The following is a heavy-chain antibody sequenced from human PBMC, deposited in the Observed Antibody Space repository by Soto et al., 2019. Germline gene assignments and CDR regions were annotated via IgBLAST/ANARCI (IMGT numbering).Heavy chain of an antibody. Sequence: QVQLQQWGAGLLKPSETLSLTCAVYGGSFSGYFWSWISQPPGMGLEWIGEINHSGTANYNPSLKSRVTISVDTSKRQVSLKLSSVTAADTAVYYCARPRASFISHSFDIWGQGTMVTVSS. CDR1: GGSFSGYF. CDR3: ARPRASFISHSFDI. V-gene: IGHV4-34*01. J-gene: IGHJ3*02. D-gene: IGHD6-6*01. CDR2: INHSGTA.